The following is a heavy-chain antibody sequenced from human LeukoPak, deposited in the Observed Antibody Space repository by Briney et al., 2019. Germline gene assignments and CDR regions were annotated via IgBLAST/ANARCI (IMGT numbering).Heavy chain of an antibody. CDR3: ARGGVGYSGSYYARASAFDI. CDR2: IYTSGST. J-gene: IGHJ3*02. Sequence: SETLSLTCTVSGGSISSGRYYWSWIRQPAGKGLEWIGRIYTSGSTNYNPSLKSRVTISVDTSKNQFSLKLSSVTAADTAVYYCARGGVGYSGSYYARASAFDIWGQGTMVTVSS. V-gene: IGHV4-61*02. D-gene: IGHD1-26*01. CDR1: GGSISSGRYY.